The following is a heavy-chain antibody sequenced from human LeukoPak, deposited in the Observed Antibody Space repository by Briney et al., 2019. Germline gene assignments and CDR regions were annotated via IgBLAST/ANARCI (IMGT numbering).Heavy chain of an antibody. CDR1: GGSITGSSYY. D-gene: IGHD3-22*01. V-gene: IGHV4-39*01. CDR2: MYYNGST. CDR3: ARQYYDNTGYYYFDY. J-gene: IGHJ4*02. Sequence: SETLSLTCTVSGGSITGSSYYWGWIRQPPGKGLEWIGSMYYNGSTYYNPSLKSRLTISVDTSKNQFSLKLTSVTAADTAVYYCARQYYDNTGYYYFDYWGQGTLVTVSS.